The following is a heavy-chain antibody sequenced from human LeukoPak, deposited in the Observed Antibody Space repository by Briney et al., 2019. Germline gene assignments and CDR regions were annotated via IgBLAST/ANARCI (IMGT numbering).Heavy chain of an antibody. CDR1: GYTFTGYY. J-gene: IGHJ5*02. CDR2: INPNSGGT. D-gene: IGHD3-10*01. V-gene: IGHV1-2*06. Sequence: GASVKVSCKASGYTFTGYYMHWVRQAPGQGLEWMGRINPNSGGTNYAQKFQGRVTMTRDTSISTAYMELSRLRSDDTAVYYCARDRGGLLWFGESYNWFDPWGQGTLVTVSS. CDR3: ARDRGGLLWFGESYNWFDP.